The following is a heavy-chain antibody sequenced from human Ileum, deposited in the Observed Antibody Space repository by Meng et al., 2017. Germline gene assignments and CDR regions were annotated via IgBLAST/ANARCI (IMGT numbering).Heavy chain of an antibody. V-gene: IGHV3-11*01. D-gene: IGHD3-10*01. CDR1: GLTFMDHY. J-gene: IGHJ4*02. Sequence: HVQLVRFGGNLVKPGGSLRLSCAASGLTFMDHYMPCIPPAPGKGLELVSYISHTGDTISYSDPVRGRFTVSRDNANNLLFLQMNSLRAEDSALYYCGRGHFGLDYWGPGTLVTVSS. CDR2: ISHTGDTI. CDR3: GRGHFGLDY.